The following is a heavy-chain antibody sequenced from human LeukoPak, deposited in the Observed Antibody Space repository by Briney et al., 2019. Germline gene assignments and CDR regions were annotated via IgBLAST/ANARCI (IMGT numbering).Heavy chain of an antibody. V-gene: IGHV1-46*01. CDR1: GYTFTSNY. CDR3: ARDRYCSGGSCYQGGRALPDY. CDR2: INPSGGST. D-gene: IGHD2-15*01. J-gene: IGHJ4*02. Sequence: ASVKVSCKASGYTFTSNYMHWVRQAPGQGLEWMGIINPSGGSTSYAQKFQGRVTMTRDTSTSTVYMELSSLRSEDTAVYYCARDRYCSGGSCYQGGRALPDYWGQGTLVTVSS.